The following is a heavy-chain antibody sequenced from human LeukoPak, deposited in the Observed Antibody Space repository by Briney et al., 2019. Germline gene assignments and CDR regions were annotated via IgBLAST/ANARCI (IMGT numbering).Heavy chain of an antibody. Sequence: ASVKVSCKASGYDFAGFYLHWVRQVPGQGLEWMGRINPTTGGANFTQKFQGRVTLTRDTSISTAYMELSRLRSDDTAVYYCARVRVRYFDWLLSNDAFDIWGQGTMVTVSS. CDR3: ARVRVRYFDWLLSNDAFDI. V-gene: IGHV1-2*06. CDR1: GYDFAGFY. D-gene: IGHD3-9*01. CDR2: INPTTGGA. J-gene: IGHJ3*02.